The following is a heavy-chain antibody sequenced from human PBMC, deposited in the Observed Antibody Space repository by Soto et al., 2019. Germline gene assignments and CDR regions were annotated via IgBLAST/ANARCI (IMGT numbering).Heavy chain of an antibody. J-gene: IGHJ6*02. V-gene: IGHV3-11*01. D-gene: IGHD2-21*01. Sequence: QVQLVESGGALVKPGGSLRLSCAASGFTFSDYYMNWIRQAPGKGLEWVSYISSSGTTIYYADSVKGRFTISRDNAKNSLFLQMNSLRAEDTALYYCARGHSIFYGMDVWGQGTTVTVSS. CDR3: ARGHSIFYGMDV. CDR1: GFTFSDYY. CDR2: ISSSGTTI.